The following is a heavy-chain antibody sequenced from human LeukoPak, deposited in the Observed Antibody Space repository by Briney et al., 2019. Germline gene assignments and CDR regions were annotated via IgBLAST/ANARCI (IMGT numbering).Heavy chain of an antibody. J-gene: IGHJ4*02. Sequence: GGSLRLSCAGSGFTFSSYSMNWVRQAPGKGLEWVSRLSPDGSITTYADSVRGLFSISRDNAKSTLYLQMNSLRAEDTAVYYCASGGADGSGFLWGQGTLVTVSS. D-gene: IGHD3-22*01. V-gene: IGHV3-74*01. CDR1: GFTFSSYS. CDR2: LSPDGSIT. CDR3: ASGGADGSGFL.